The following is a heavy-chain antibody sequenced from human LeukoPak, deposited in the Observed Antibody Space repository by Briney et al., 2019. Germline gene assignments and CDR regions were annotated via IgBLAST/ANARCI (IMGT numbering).Heavy chain of an antibody. J-gene: IGHJ4*02. V-gene: IGHV3-30-3*01. CDR2: ISYDGSNK. CDR1: GFTFSSYA. CDR3: ARDFYYDSSGYPDY. Sequence: GGSLRLSCAASGFTFSSYAMSWVRQAPGKGLEWVAVISYDGSNKYYADSVKGRFTISRDNSKNTLYLQMNSLRAEDTAVYYCARDFYYDSSGYPDYWGQGTLVTVSS. D-gene: IGHD3-22*01.